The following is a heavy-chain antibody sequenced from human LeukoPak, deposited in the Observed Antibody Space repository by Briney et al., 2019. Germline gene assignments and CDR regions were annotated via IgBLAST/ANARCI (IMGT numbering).Heavy chain of an antibody. V-gene: IGHV1-69*13. J-gene: IGHJ4*02. CDR3: ARGAVAGTAHFGY. CDR2: IIPIFGTA. CDR1: GYTFTSYG. D-gene: IGHD6-19*01. Sequence: SVKVSCKASGYTFTSYGISWVRQAPGQGLEWMGGIIPIFGTANYAQKFQGRVTITADESTSTAYMELSSLRSEDTAVYYCARGAVAGTAHFGYWGQGTLVTVSS.